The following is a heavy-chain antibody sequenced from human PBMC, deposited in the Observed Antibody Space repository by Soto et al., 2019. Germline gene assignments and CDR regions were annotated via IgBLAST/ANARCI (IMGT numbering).Heavy chain of an antibody. CDR3: ARGPNYYDRNLGFDY. CDR2: IYYSGST. Sequence: SETLSLTCTVSGGSISSGDYYWSWIRQPPGKGLEWIGYIYYSGSTYYNPSLKSRVTISVDTSKNQFSLKLSSVTAADTAVYYCARGPNYYDRNLGFDYWGQGTLVTVSS. CDR1: GGSISSGDYY. J-gene: IGHJ4*02. V-gene: IGHV4-30-4*01. D-gene: IGHD3-22*01.